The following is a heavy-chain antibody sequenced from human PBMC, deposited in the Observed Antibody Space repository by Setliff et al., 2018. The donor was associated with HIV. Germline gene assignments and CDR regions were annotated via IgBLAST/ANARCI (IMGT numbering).Heavy chain of an antibody. CDR2: INHSGST. J-gene: IGHJ5*02. V-gene: IGHV4-34*01. CDR1: GGSFNGYY. Sequence: ASETLSLTCAVYGGSFNGYYWSWIRQPPGKGLEWIGEINHSGSTNYNPSLKSRVTISVDTSKNQFSLKLSSVTAADTAVYYCARAPHSGGSFGWFDPWGQGTLVTVSS. CDR3: ARAPHSGGSFGWFDP. D-gene: IGHD2-15*01.